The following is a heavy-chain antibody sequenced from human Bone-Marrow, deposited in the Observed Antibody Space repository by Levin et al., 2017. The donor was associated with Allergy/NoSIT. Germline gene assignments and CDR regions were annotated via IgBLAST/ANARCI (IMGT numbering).Heavy chain of an antibody. Sequence: SETLSLTCTVSGDSMTTNYWSWIRQPPGKGLEWIGYIYNTGSTNKNPSLKTRVTMSVDTSKNQFSLKLNSVTAADTAVYYCARIYYDYIWGSYKSGGYYFDYWGQGALVTVSS. J-gene: IGHJ4*02. D-gene: IGHD3-16*01. CDR3: ARIYYDYIWGSYKSGGYYFDY. CDR1: GDSMTTNY. CDR2: IYNTGST. V-gene: IGHV4-59*01.